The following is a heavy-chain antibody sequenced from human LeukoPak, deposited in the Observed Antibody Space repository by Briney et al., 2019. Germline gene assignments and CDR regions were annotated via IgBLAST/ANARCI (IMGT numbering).Heavy chain of an antibody. J-gene: IGHJ4*02. CDR2: INAGNGNT. V-gene: IGHV1-3*01. Sequence: ASVNVSCTASGYTFTTYAMHWVRQAPGQRLEWMGWINAGNGNTKYSQRFQGRVTITRDTSASTAYMELSSLRSEDTAVYYCARGQRRDGYNYGSYDYWGQGTLVTVSS. D-gene: IGHD5-24*01. CDR3: ARGQRRDGYNYGSYDY. CDR1: GYTFTTYA.